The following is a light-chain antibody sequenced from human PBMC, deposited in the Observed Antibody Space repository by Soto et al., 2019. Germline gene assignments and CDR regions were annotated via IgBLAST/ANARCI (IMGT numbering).Light chain of an antibody. CDR2: DAS. J-gene: IGKJ1*01. CDR3: QQRSNWWT. V-gene: IGKV3-11*01. Sequence: EIVLTQSPATLSLSPGGRATLSCRASQSVSSYLVWYQQKPGQAPRLLIYDASNRATGIPARFSGSGSGTDFTLTSRRLEPEDFAVYYCQQRSNWWTFGQGTKVEI. CDR1: QSVSSY.